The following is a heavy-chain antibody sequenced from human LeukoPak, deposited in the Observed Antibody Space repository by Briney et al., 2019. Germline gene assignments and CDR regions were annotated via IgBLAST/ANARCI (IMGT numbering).Heavy chain of an antibody. CDR3: ASRSSIWSGYQDTLYYFDS. CDR2: IYYSGST. D-gene: IGHD3-3*01. Sequence: SETLSLTCTVSGGSISSYYWSWIRQPPGKRLEWIGHIYYSGSTNYIPSLKKGVTNLVDTSKSQFSLKLSSVTAADTAVYYCASRSSIWSGYQDTLYYFDSWGQGTRVGGSS. V-gene: IGHV4-59*01. J-gene: IGHJ4*02. CDR1: GGSISSYY.